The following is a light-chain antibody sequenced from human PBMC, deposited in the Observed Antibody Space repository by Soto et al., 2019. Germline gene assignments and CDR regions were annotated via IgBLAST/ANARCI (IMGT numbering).Light chain of an antibody. CDR3: QQFNSYPLT. Sequence: AIQLTQSPSSLSASVGDRVTITCRASQGISSALAWYQQTPGKAPKLLIYDASSLESGVPSRFSGSGSGTDFTLTISSLQPEDFATYYCQQFNSYPLTFGPGTKVYIK. J-gene: IGKJ3*01. CDR1: QGISSA. CDR2: DAS. V-gene: IGKV1-13*02.